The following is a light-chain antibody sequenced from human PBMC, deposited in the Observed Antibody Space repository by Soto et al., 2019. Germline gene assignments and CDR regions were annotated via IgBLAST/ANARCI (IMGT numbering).Light chain of an antibody. J-gene: IGLJ1*01. CDR1: SSNNGAGYD. CDR2: GNS. V-gene: IGLV1-40*01. CDR3: QSYDSSLSSV. Sequence: QSALTQPPSVSGAPGQRVTISCTGSSSNNGAGYDVHWYQQLPGTAPKLLIYGNSNRPSGVPDRFSGSKSGTSASLAITGLQAEDEADYYCQSYDSSLSSVFGTGTKLTVL.